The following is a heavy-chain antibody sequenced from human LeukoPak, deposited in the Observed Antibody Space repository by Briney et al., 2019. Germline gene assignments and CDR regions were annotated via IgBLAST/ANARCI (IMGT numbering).Heavy chain of an antibody. Sequence: GSLLLSCAASGFTFSDNAMTWVRQPPGKGLEWASTISGGGEATWYADSVKGRFTISRDNYKSTLYLQMNSLRAEDTAVYYCAKDGGVTHYYYYMDVWGKGTTVTVSS. CDR1: GFTFSDNA. V-gene: IGHV3-23*01. J-gene: IGHJ6*03. D-gene: IGHD3-16*01. CDR3: AKDGGVTHYYYYMDV. CDR2: ISGGGEAT.